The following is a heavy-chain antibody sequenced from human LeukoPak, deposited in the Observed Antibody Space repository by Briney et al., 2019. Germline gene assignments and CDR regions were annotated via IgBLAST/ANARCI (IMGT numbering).Heavy chain of an antibody. J-gene: IGHJ6*03. V-gene: IGHV3-66*02. Sequence: GGSLRLSCAASGFTVSSNYMSWVRQAPGKGLEWVSVIYSGGSTYYADSEKGRFTISRDNSKDTLYLQMNSLRAEDTAVYYCARDRVDYGSGSYVGYYYYMDVWGKGTTVTVSS. CDR3: ARDRVDYGSGSYVGYYYYMDV. CDR2: IYSGGST. CDR1: GFTVSSNY. D-gene: IGHD3-10*01.